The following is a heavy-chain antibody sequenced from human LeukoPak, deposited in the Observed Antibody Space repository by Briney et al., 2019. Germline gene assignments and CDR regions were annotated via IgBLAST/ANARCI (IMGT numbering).Heavy chain of an antibody. J-gene: IGHJ4*02. CDR2: ISSSSSTI. CDR3: AREIMASCYFDS. V-gene: IGHV3-48*01. Sequence: PGGSLRLSCAASGFTFSSYSVNWVRQAPGKGLEWVSYISSSSSTIYYADSVKGRFTISRDNSKSTLYLQMNSLRAEDTAIYYCAREIMASCYFDSWGQGTLVTVSS. CDR1: GFTFSSYS. D-gene: IGHD2-2*01.